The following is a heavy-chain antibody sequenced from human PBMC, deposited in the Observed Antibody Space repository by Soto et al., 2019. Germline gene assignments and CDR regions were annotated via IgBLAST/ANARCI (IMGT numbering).Heavy chain of an antibody. CDR2: ISYDGSNK. V-gene: IGHV3-30-3*01. Sequence: PGGSLRLSCAASGFTFSSYAMHWVRQAPGKGLEWVAVISYDGSNKYYADSVKGRFTISRDNSKNTLYLQMNSLRAEDTAVYYCARGPGKTRSSWYRGVYYHYGMDVWGQGTTVTVSS. D-gene: IGHD6-13*01. J-gene: IGHJ6*02. CDR1: GFTFSSYA. CDR3: ARGPGKTRSSWYRGVYYHYGMDV.